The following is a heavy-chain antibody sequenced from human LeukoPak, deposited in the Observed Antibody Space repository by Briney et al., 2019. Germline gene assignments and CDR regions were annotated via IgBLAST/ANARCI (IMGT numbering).Heavy chain of an antibody. CDR3: ARGDIAVAGTGGDYYYYYVMDV. D-gene: IGHD6-19*01. CDR1: GGSFSGYY. CDR2: INHSGST. V-gene: IGHV4-34*01. J-gene: IGHJ6*02. Sequence: SETLSLTCAVYGGSFSGYYWSWIRQPPGKGLEWMGEINHSGSTNYNPSLKSGVTISVDTSKNQFSLNLTSVTAAHTAVYYCARGDIAVAGTGGDYYYYYVMDVWGQGTTVTVSS.